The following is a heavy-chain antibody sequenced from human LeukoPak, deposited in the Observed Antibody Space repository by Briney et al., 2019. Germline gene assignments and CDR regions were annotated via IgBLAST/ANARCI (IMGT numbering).Heavy chain of an antibody. CDR3: ARQPLVGGTEDAFDI. J-gene: IGHJ3*02. Sequence: SETLSLTCTVSGGSISSYYWSWIRQPPGKGLEWIGYIYYSGSTNYNPSLKSRVTISVDTSKNQFSLKLSSVTAADTAVYYCARQPLVGGTEDAFDIWGQGTMVTVSS. D-gene: IGHD2-15*01. V-gene: IGHV4-59*08. CDR2: IYYSGST. CDR1: GGSISSYY.